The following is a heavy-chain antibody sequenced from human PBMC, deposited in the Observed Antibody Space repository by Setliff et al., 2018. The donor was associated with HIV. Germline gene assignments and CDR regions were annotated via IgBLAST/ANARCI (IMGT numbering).Heavy chain of an antibody. V-gene: IGHV4-61*02. CDR3: ALTGHRLLRGYMDV. CDR1: GGSISDGGYY. D-gene: IGHD2-15*01. J-gene: IGHJ6*03. CDR2: FYSSDII. Sequence: SETLSLTCSVSGGSISDGGYYWSWIRQPAGKGLEWIGRFYSSDIIDYNPSLKSRVTMSLDTSKKHFSLKLKSVTAADTAVYYCALTGHRLLRGYMDVWGKGTTVTVSS.